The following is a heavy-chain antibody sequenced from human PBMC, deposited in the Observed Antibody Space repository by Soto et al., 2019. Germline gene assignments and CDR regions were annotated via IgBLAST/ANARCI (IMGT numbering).Heavy chain of an antibody. D-gene: IGHD5-12*01. CDR3: ARYSGYNWFDP. J-gene: IGHJ5*02. CDR1: GGSFSGYY. CDR2: INHSGST. V-gene: IGHV4-34*01. Sequence: PSETLSLTCAVYGGSFSGYYWSWIRQPPGKGLEWIGEINHSGSTNYNPSLKSRVTISVDTSKNQFSLKLSSATAADTAVYYCARYSGYNWFDPWGQGTLVTVSS.